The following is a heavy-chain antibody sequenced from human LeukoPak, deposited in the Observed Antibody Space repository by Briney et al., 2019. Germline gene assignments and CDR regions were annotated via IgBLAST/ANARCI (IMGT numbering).Heavy chain of an antibody. CDR3: ARTRATGGTYFDY. Sequence: SETLSLTCTVSGGSISTYYWSWIRQPAGKGLEWIGRIYPSGTTHYNPSLKSRVTLSVDTSKNHFSLKLSSVTAADTAVYYCARTRATGGTYFDYWGQGTLVTVSS. J-gene: IGHJ4*02. D-gene: IGHD1-26*01. V-gene: IGHV4-4*07. CDR2: IYPSGTT. CDR1: GGSISTYY.